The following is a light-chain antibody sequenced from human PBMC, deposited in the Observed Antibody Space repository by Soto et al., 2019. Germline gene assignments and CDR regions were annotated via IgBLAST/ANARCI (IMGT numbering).Light chain of an antibody. CDR2: GAS. J-gene: IGKJ1*01. Sequence: EIVMTQSPATLSVSPGERATLSCRAGQSVSINLAWYQQKPGQGPRLLIYGASTRATGVPARFSGSGSGTEFTLTISSLQSEDFAVYYCQQYYNWPPWTFGQGTKVEIK. CDR1: QSVSIN. V-gene: IGKV3-15*01. CDR3: QQYYNWPPWT.